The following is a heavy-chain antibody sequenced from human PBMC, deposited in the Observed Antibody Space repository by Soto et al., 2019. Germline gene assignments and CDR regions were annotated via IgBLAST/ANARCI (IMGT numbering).Heavy chain of an antibody. D-gene: IGHD3-22*01. V-gene: IGHV4-30-4*01. CDR1: GGSISSGGYS. J-gene: IGHJ1*01. Sequence: PSETLSLTCAVSGGSISSGGYSWSWIRQAPGRGLEWIGYIHSSGSIYNNPSLKSRATMSIDTAGNQFSLKVSSVTVADTAVYYCARDLDGLHDDTSGPFPRPGWGQGTLVTVSS. CDR2: IHSSGSI. CDR3: ARDLDGLHDDTSGPFPRPG.